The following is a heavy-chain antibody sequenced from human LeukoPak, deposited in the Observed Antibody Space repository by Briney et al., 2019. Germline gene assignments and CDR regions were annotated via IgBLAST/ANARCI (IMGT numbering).Heavy chain of an antibody. V-gene: IGHV3-23*01. J-gene: IGHJ3*02. CDR3: AKDFWWELLPGGAFDI. D-gene: IGHD1-26*01. CDR1: GASINSGTYY. CDR2: ISGSGGST. Sequence: ETLSLTCTVSGASINSGTYYWGWVRQAPGKGLEWVSAISGSGGSTYYADSVKGRFTISRDNSKNTLYLQMNSLRAEDTAVYYCAKDFWWELLPGGAFDIWGQGTMVTVSS.